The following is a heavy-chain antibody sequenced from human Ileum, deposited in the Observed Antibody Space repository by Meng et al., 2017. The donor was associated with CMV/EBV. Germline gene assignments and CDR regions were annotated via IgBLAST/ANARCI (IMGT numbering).Heavy chain of an antibody. Sequence: GGSLRLSCAASGFTFSSFSMNWVRQAPGKGLEWVSYISSSTKYYVDSVTGRFTVSRDNAKNSLYLQMNSLRAEDTAVYYCVRGQLVPFDYWGQGILVTVSS. J-gene: IGHJ4*02. CDR3: VRGQLVPFDY. D-gene: IGHD6-6*01. CDR2: ISSSTK. CDR1: GFTFSSFS. V-gene: IGHV3-48*04.